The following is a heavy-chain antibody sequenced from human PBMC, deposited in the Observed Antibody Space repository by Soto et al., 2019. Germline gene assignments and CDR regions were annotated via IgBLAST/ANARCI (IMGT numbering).Heavy chain of an antibody. J-gene: IGHJ4*02. V-gene: IGHV3-30*18. CDR2: ISYDGSNK. CDR1: GFTFSSYG. CDR3: AKGYNWNYGGGLVPVSLFDY. D-gene: IGHD1-7*01. Sequence: GGSLRLSCAASGFTFSSYGMHWVRQAPGKGLEWVAVISYDGSNKYYADSVKGRFTISRDNSKNTLYLQMNSLRAEDTAVYYCAKGYNWNYGGGLVPVSLFDYWGQGTLVTVSS.